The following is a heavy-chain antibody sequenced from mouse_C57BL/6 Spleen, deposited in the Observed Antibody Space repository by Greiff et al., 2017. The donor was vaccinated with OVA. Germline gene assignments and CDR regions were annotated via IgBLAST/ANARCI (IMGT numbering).Heavy chain of an antibody. Sequence: VQLQQPGAELVMPGASVKLSCKASGYTFTSYWMHWVKQRPGQGLEWIGEIDPSDSYTNYNQKFKGKSTLTVDKSSSTAYMQLSSLTSEDSAVYYCARSGGYYDYAMDYWGQGTSVTVSS. CDR1: GYTFTSYW. CDR3: ARSGGYYDYAMDY. V-gene: IGHV1-69*01. J-gene: IGHJ4*01. CDR2: IDPSDSYT. D-gene: IGHD2-3*01.